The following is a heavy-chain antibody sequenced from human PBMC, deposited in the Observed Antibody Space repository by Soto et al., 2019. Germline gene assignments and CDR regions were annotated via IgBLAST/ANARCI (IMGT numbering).Heavy chain of an antibody. V-gene: IGHV5-51*01. CDR2: IYPRDSHT. J-gene: IGHJ3*01. CDR3: ARFEATSGINAFDV. D-gene: IGHD1-1*01. Sequence: LGESLKISCQGSGYTFTNYWIVWVRQLPGKGLEWMGIIYPRDSHTTYSPSFQGQVTISDDKSLNSAFLQWSSLKASDTATYYCARFEATSGINAFDVWGPGTMVTVSS. CDR1: GYTFTNYW.